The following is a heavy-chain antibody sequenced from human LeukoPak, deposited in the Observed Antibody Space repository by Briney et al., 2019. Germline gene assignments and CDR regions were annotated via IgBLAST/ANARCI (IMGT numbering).Heavy chain of an antibody. V-gene: IGHV3-30*02. J-gene: IGHJ5*02. CDR3: AKDGEVLGYCSSTSCRAWFDP. CDR1: GFTFSSYA. D-gene: IGHD2-2*01. Sequence: PGRSLRLSCAASGFTFSSYAMHWVRQAPGKGLEWVAFIRYDGSNKYYADSVKGRFTISRDNSKNTLYLQMNSLRAEDTAVYYCAKDGEVLGYCSSTSCRAWFDPWGQGTLVTVSS. CDR2: IRYDGSNK.